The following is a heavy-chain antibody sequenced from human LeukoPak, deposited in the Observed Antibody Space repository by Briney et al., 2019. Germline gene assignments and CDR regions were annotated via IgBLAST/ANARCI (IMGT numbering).Heavy chain of an antibody. D-gene: IGHD1-26*01. CDR1: GFTFSSYA. CDR3: AKEMTRGRPPAFDI. CDR2: ISSNGGST. V-gene: IGHV3-64*01. J-gene: IGHJ3*02. Sequence: AGGSLRLSCAASGFTFSSYAMHWVRQAPGKGLEYVSAISSNGGSTYYANSVKGRFTISRDNSKNTLYLQMNSLRVEDTAVYYCAKEMTRGRPPAFDIWGQGTLVTVSS.